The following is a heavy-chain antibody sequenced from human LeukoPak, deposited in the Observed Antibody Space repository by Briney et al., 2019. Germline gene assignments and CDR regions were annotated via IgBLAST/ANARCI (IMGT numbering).Heavy chain of an antibody. J-gene: IGHJ4*02. CDR2: ISGGGGST. V-gene: IGHV3-23*01. CDR3: AKDQGDYGDYVGVY. D-gene: IGHD4-17*01. Sequence: GGSLRLSCAAPGFTFSSYAMSWVRQAPGKGLEWVSAISGGGGSTYYADSVKGRFTISRDNSKNTLYLQMNSLRAEDTAVYYCAKDQGDYGDYVGVYWGQGTLVTVSS. CDR1: GFTFSSYA.